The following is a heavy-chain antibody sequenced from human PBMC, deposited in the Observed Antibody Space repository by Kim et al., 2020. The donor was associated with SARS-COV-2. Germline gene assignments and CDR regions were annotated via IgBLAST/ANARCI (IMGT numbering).Heavy chain of an antibody. J-gene: IGHJ4*02. CDR1: GFPFTGYS. CDR2: IIGSGDAT. V-gene: IGHV3-23*01. Sequence: GGSLRLSCAASGFPFTGYSLYWVRQAPGKGLEWVSGIIGSGDATYYADSVKGRFTISRDNSKNTLYLHMNSLRADDTAVYYCAKGFGGDRAYWGQGTLAT. D-gene: IGHD2-21*01. CDR3: AKGFGGDRAY.